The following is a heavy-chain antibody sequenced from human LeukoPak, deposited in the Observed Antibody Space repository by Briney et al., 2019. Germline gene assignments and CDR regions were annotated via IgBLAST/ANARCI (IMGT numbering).Heavy chain of an antibody. J-gene: IGHJ4*02. D-gene: IGHD3-3*01. CDR3: ARALSDDFWSAYQDY. CDR1: RYIFTTSG. V-gene: IGHV1-18*01. Sequence: ASLKVSCTASRYIFTTSGISWGRQAPGQGLEWMGWISAYAGNTNHSQKLQGRVTMTTDTYTSTAYMELRSLRSDDTAVLYCARALSDDFWSAYQDYWGQGTLVTVSS. CDR2: ISAYAGNT.